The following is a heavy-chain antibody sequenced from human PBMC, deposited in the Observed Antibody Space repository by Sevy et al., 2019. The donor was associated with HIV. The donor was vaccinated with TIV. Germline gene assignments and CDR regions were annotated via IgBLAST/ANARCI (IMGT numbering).Heavy chain of an antibody. V-gene: IGHV3-21*01. CDR2: ISSSSSYI. J-gene: IGHJ6*02. CDR1: GFTFSSYS. CDR3: ARSMVRGVIPDV. D-gene: IGHD3-10*01. Sequence: GGSLRLSCAASGFTFSSYSMNWVRQAPGKGLEWVSSISSSSSYIYYADSVKGRFTIPRDNAKNSLYLQMNSLRAEDTAVYYCARSMVRGVIPDVWGQWTTVTVSS.